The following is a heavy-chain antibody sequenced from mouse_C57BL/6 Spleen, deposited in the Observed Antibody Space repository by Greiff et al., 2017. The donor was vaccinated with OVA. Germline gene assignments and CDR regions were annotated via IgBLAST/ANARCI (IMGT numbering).Heavy chain of an antibody. CDR3: ANLDSSGL. J-gene: IGHJ2*01. CDR1: GYAFSSSW. V-gene: IGHV1-82*01. D-gene: IGHD3-2*02. CDR2: IYPGDGDT. Sequence: VKLMESGPELVKPGASVKISCKASGYAFSSSWLNWVKQRPGKGLEWIGRIYPGDGDTNYNGKFKGTATLTAAKSSSTAYMQLSSLTSEDSAVYFCANLDSSGLWGQGTTLTVSS.